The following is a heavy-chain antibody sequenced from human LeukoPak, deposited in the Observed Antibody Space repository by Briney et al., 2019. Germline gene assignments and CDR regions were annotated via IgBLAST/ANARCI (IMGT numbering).Heavy chain of an antibody. D-gene: IGHD4-23*01. CDR3: ARFVVTGEYYFDY. V-gene: IGHV4-34*01. CDR1: GESFSGYY. Sequence: SETLSLTCAVYGESFSGYYWSWIRQPPGKGLDWIGEINHSGSTNYNPSLKSRVTISVDTSKNQFSLKLSSVTAADTAFYYCARFVVTGEYYFDYWGQGTLVTVSS. CDR2: INHSGST. J-gene: IGHJ4*02.